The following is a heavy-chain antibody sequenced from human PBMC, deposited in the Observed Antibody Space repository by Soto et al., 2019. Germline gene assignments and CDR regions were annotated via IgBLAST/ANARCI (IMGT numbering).Heavy chain of an antibody. V-gene: IGHV3-33*01. CDR1: GFTFSSYG. CDR3: ARSIAVAGHFDY. J-gene: IGHJ4*02. CDR2: IWYDGSNK. Sequence: QVQLVESGGGVVQPGRSLRLSCAASGFTFSSYGMHWVRQAPGKGLEWVAVIWYDGSNKYYADSVKGRFTISRDNSKNTLYLQMNSLRAEDTAVYYCARSIAVAGHFDYWGQGTLVTVSS. D-gene: IGHD6-19*01.